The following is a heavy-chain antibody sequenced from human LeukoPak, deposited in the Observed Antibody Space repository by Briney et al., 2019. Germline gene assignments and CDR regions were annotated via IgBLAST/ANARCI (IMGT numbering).Heavy chain of an antibody. Sequence: GASVKVSSTASVYTFTGYYMHWVRQAPGQGLEWRGWINPNSGGTNYAQKFQGRVTMTRDTSISTAYMELSRLRSDDTAVYYCARGGFIVVVPAAHNWFDPWGQGTLVTVSS. CDR2: INPNSGGT. V-gene: IGHV1-2*02. CDR1: VYTFTGYY. D-gene: IGHD2-2*01. J-gene: IGHJ5*02. CDR3: ARGGFIVVVPAAHNWFDP.